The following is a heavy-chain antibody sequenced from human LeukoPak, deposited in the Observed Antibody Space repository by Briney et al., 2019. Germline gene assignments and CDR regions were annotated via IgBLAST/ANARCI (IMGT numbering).Heavy chain of an antibody. CDR2: ISSSGSTI. D-gene: IGHD6-19*01. CDR1: GFTFSSYE. CDR3: ARDIGGWYGIN. Sequence: GGSLRLSCAASGFTFSSYEMNWVRQAPGKGLEWVSYISSSGSTIYYADSVKGRFTISRDNAKNSLYLQMNSLRAEDTAVYYCARDIGGWYGINWGQGTLVTVSS. J-gene: IGHJ4*02. V-gene: IGHV3-48*03.